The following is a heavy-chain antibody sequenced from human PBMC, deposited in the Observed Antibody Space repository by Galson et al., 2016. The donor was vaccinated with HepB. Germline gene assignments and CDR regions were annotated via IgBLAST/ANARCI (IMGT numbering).Heavy chain of an antibody. CDR3: VQGSTATAV. D-gene: IGHD1-26*01. V-gene: IGHV3-23*01. CDR1: GFTFNNYG. J-gene: IGHJ6*03. CDR2: ISRSGDST. Sequence: SLRLSCAASGFTFNNYGMTWVRQAPGKGLEVVSSISRSGDSTDYADSVKGRFTISRDNSTNTLSLQMNSLRVEDTSVYYCVQGSTATAVGGKGTTVIVSS.